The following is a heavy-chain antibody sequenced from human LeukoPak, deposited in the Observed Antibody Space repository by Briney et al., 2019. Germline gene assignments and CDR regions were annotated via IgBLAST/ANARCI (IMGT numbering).Heavy chain of an antibody. Sequence: PGGSLRLSCAAPGFTFSSYEMNWVRQAPGKGLEWVSYISSSGSTIYYADSVKGRFTISRDNAKNSLYLQMNSLRAEDTAIYYCARAGFLITFGGVISWGQGTLVTVSS. D-gene: IGHD3-16*02. CDR1: GFTFSSYE. J-gene: IGHJ5*02. CDR2: ISSSGSTI. CDR3: ARAGFLITFGGVIS. V-gene: IGHV3-48*03.